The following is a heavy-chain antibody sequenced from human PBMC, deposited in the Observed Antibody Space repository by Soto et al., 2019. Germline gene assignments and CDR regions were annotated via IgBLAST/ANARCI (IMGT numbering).Heavy chain of an antibody. CDR3: ARSPYCGGGCYNALSDY. J-gene: IGHJ4*02. V-gene: IGHV3-30-3*01. Sequence: QVQLVESGGGVVQPGRSLRLSCAASGFTFSNYAMHWVRQAPGKGLEWVAVISYDGSNKYYADSVKGRFTISRDNSKNSLDLQMNGLRADDTSVYYCARSPYCGGGCYNALSDYWGQGTLVTVSS. CDR2: ISYDGSNK. CDR1: GFTFSNYA. D-gene: IGHD2-21*02.